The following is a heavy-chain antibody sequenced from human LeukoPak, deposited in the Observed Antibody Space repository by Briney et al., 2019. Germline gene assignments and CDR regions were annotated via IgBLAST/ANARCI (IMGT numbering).Heavy chain of an antibody. Sequence: SETLSLTCTVSGGSISSNNYYWGWIRQPPGKGLEWIGNIYTSGSTFYSPSLKSRVIISLDTSKNQFSLTLSSVTAADTAVYYCAKGNPFYDYWGQGTLVTVSS. V-gene: IGHV4-39*07. J-gene: IGHJ4*02. CDR3: AKGNPFYDY. CDR1: GGSISSNNYY. CDR2: IYTSGST. D-gene: IGHD5/OR15-5a*01.